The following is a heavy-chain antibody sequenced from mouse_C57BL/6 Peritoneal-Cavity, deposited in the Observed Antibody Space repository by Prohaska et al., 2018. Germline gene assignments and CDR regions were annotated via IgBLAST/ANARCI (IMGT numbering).Heavy chain of an antibody. CDR2: IYWDDDK. D-gene: IGHD2-4*01. CDR3: ARNYAYAMDY. J-gene: IGHJ4*01. V-gene: IGHV8-12*01. CDR1: GFSLSTSGMG. Sequence: QVTLKESGPGILQSSQTLSLTCSFSGFSLSTSGMGVSWIRQPSGKGLEWLAHIYWDDDKRYNPSLKSRLTISKDTSRNHVFLKITSVDTADTATYYCARNYAYAMDYWGQGTSVTVSS.